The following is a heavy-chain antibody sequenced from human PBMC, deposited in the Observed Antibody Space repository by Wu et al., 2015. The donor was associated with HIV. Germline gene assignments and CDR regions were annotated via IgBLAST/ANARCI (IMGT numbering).Heavy chain of an antibody. V-gene: IGHV1-69*12. D-gene: IGHD2-15*01. CDR2: IIPIFGTA. CDR3: ASWGFLXSGGSCYSGSPPGENWFDP. CDR1: GGTFSSYA. Sequence: QVQLVQSGAEVKKPGSSVKVSCKASGGTFSSYAISWVRQAPGQGLEWMGGIIPIFGTANYAQKFQGRVTITADESTSTAYMELSSLRSEDTAVYYCASWGFLXSGGSCYSGSPPGENWFDPGAREPWSPSPQ. J-gene: IGHJ5*02.